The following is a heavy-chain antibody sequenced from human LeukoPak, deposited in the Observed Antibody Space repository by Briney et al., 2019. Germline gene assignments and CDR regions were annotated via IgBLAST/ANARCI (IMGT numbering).Heavy chain of an antibody. CDR3: AREDSYYYGSGSYPFDY. D-gene: IGHD3-10*01. V-gene: IGHV3-7*01. J-gene: IGHJ4*02. CDR2: ISPDGSGK. Sequence: GGSLRLSCAASGFTFNTYWMNWVRQAPGRGLEWVANISPDGSGKYYVASVKGRFTISRDSAKNSLYLQMNSLRAEDTAVYYCAREDSYYYGSGSYPFDYWGQGTLVTVSS. CDR1: GFTFNTYW.